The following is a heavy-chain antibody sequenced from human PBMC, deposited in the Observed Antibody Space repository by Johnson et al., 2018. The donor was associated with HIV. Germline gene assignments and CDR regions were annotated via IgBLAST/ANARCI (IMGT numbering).Heavy chain of an antibody. CDR3: TSGKSWLAVDAFDI. CDR2: ISSSGTTK. J-gene: IGHJ3*02. CDR1: GFTFRDYY. D-gene: IGHD6-19*01. Sequence: QVQLVESGGGLVQPGGSLRLSCAASGFTFRDYYMSWIRQAPGKGLAWVSYISSSGTTKYYADSVKGRFTISRDNTKNALFLQMNSRKTEDTAVYYCTSGKSWLAVDAFDIWGQGTMVTVSS. V-gene: IGHV3-11*01.